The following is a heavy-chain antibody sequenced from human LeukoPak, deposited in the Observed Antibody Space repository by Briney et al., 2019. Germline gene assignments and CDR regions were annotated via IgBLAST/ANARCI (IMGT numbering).Heavy chain of an antibody. V-gene: IGHV3-7*04. CDR2: IKPDGSEK. Sequence: PGGSLRLSCAASGFTFSTYWVTWVRQAPGKGLEWVANIKPDGSEKYYVDSVKGRFTISRDNGKNSLYLQMDSLRAEDTAVYFCARGYSGFNSWGQGTLVTVPS. J-gene: IGHJ5*02. CDR1: GFTFSTYW. D-gene: IGHD5-12*01. CDR3: ARGYSGFNS.